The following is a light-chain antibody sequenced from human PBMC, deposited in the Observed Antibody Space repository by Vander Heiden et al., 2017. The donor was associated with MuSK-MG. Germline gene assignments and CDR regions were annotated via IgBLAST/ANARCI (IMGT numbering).Light chain of an antibody. V-gene: IGKV1-39*01. J-gene: IGKJ1*01. CDR3: KQRYTIPT. Sequence: DIQMTQSPSSLSASVGDRVIITCRASLSLTTYVHWYQQKPGKAPKLLIYSASTLQSGVPSRFSGSGSGTDFTLTISSLQPEDFATYYCKQRYTIPTFGQGTKVEI. CDR1: LSLTTY. CDR2: SAS.